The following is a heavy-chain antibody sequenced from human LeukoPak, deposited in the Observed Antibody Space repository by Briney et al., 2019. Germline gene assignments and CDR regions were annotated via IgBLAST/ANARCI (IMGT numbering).Heavy chain of an antibody. D-gene: IGHD2-15*01. V-gene: IGHV4-39*07. Sequence: SETLSLTCTVSGGSISSSSYYWGWIRQPPGKGLEWIGSIYYSGSTYYNPSLKSRVTISVDTSKNQFSLKLSSVTAADTAVYYCAREALLGGGSCYLDYWGQGTLVTVSS. CDR3: AREALLGGGSCYLDY. J-gene: IGHJ4*02. CDR2: IYYSGST. CDR1: GGSISSSSYY.